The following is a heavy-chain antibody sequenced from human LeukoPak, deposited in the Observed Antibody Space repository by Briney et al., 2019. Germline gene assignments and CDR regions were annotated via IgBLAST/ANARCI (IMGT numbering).Heavy chain of an antibody. CDR1: GFTFSSYA. Sequence: GGSLRLSCAASGFTFSSYAMSWVRQAPGKGLEWVSAISGSGGSTYYADSVKGRFTISRDNSKNTLYLQMNSLRAEDTAVYYCAKPAFGGCGGDCYPHDLWGQGTLVTVSS. J-gene: IGHJ4*02. D-gene: IGHD2-21*02. CDR2: ISGSGGST. V-gene: IGHV3-23*01. CDR3: AKPAFGGCGGDCYPHDL.